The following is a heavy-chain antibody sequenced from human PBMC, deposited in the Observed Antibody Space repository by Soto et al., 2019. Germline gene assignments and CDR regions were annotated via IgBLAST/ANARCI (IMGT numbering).Heavy chain of an antibody. J-gene: IGHJ3*02. CDR1: GFTFSSYA. CDR3: AKDLSHYDILTGYPPDAFDI. V-gene: IGHV3-23*01. D-gene: IGHD3-9*01. Sequence: GGSLRLSCAASGFTFSSYAMSWVRQAPGKGLEWVSAISGSGGSTYYADSVKGRFTISRDNSKNTLYLQMNSLRAEDTAVYYCAKDLSHYDILTGYPPDAFDIWGQGTMVTVSS. CDR2: ISGSGGST.